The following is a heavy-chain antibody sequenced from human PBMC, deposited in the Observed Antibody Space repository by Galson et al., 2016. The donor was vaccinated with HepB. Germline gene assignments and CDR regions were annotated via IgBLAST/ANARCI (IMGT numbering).Heavy chain of an antibody. CDR1: GFNFSDYY. D-gene: IGHD1-26*01. CDR3: AKVVGLNAFDI. J-gene: IGHJ3*02. CDR2: ITSSTKYA. Sequence: SLRLSCAASGFNFSDYYMSWIRQAPGKGLEWVSYITSSTKYAHYADSVKGRFTISRDNAKISLYLQMNSLRAEDTAMYYCAKVVGLNAFDIWGQGTMVTVSS. V-gene: IGHV3-11*05.